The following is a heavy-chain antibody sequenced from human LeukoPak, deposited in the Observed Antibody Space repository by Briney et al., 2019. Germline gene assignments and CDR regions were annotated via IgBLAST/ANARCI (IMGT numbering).Heavy chain of an antibody. CDR1: GFTFTSSA. Sequence: SVTVSCKASGFTFTSSAMQWVRQARGQRLEWIGWIVVGSGNTNYAQKFQERVTITRDMSTSTAYMELSSLRSEDTAVYYCAAGTPNIVAHDAFDIWGQGTMVTVSS. CDR3: AAGTPNIVAHDAFDI. CDR2: IVVGSGNT. J-gene: IGHJ3*02. V-gene: IGHV1-58*02. D-gene: IGHD5-12*01.